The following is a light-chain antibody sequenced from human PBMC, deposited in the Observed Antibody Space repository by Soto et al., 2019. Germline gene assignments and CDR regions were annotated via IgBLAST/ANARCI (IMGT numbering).Light chain of an antibody. Sequence: DIQMTQSPSSLSASVGDTVTITCRASQGISNSLAWFQQKPGRVPQFLLYAASTLHPGVPPRFSGSGSGTDFTLTISRLQPEDVATYYCQNYNSAPLTFGPGTRVEIK. CDR1: QGISNS. J-gene: IGKJ3*01. CDR2: AAS. V-gene: IGKV1-27*01. CDR3: QNYNSAPLT.